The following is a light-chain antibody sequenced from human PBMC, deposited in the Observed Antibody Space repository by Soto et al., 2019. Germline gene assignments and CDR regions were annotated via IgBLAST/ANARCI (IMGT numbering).Light chain of an antibody. CDR1: SSDVGGYNY. J-gene: IGLJ2*01. Sequence: QSLLTQPASVSGSPGQSITISCTGTSSDVGGYNYVSWYQQYPGEAPRLMIYDVSNRPSRVSNRFSGSKSGNTASLTISGLQADDEADYYCSSYTGSVFLFGGGTKLTVL. CDR2: DVS. CDR3: SSYTGSVFL. V-gene: IGLV2-14*01.